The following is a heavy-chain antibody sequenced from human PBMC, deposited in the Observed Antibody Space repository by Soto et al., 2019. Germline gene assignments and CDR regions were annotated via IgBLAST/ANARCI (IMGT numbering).Heavy chain of an antibody. CDR2: IWYDGSNK. J-gene: IGHJ6*02. CDR3: AREAGTTRDYGMDV. Sequence: QVQLVESGGGVVQPGRSLRLSCAASGFTFSSYGMHWVRQAPGKGLEWVAVIWYDGSNKYYADSVKGRFTISRDNSKNTLYRQMNSLRAEDTAVYYCAREAGTTRDYGMDVWGQGTTVTVSS. CDR1: GFTFSSYG. D-gene: IGHD1-7*01. V-gene: IGHV3-33*01.